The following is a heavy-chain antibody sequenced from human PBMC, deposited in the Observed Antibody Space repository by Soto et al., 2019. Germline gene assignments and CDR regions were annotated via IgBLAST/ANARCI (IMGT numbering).Heavy chain of an antibody. CDR3: ARDRAEVLLWYWFAP. J-gene: IGHJ5*02. D-gene: IGHD3-10*01. CDR1: GYTFTSYY. Sequence: QVQLVQSGAEVKKPGASVKVSCKASGYTFTSYYMHWVRQAPGQGLEWMGIINPSGGSTSYAQKFQGRVTMTRDTSTSTVYMELSSLRSEDTAVYYCARDRAEVLLWYWFAPWGQGTLVTVSS. V-gene: IGHV1-46*03. CDR2: INPSGGST.